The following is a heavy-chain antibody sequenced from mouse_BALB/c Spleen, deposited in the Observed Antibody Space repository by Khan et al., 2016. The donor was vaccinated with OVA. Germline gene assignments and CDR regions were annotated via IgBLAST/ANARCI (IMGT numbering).Heavy chain of an antibody. CDR1: GYSINSDYA. V-gene: IGHV3-2*02. CDR2: INYSGST. Sequence: EVQLQESGPGLVKPSQSLSLTCTVTGYSINSDYAWNWIRQFPGNRLEWMGYINYSGSTRKKPSLHSRMSITRDTSKNQIFLHLNSVTTEDTAAYYCVRRGCNWGQGPRVTVSA. CDR3: VRRGCN. J-gene: IGHJ3*01.